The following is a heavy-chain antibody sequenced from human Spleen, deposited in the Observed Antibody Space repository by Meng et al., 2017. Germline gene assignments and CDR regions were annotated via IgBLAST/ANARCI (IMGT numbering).Heavy chain of an antibody. D-gene: IGHD2-2*01. CDR3: AREDRRSSSWDLDP. J-gene: IGHJ5*02. Sequence: SETLSLTCTVSGGSVSSGPHYWSWIRQPPGKGLEWIGFIYYSGSTYYKPSLKSRVTMSADTSKNHFYLRLNSVTAADTAVYYCAREDRRSSSWDLDPWGQGTLVTVSS. V-gene: IGHV4-61*03. CDR2: IYYSGST. CDR1: GGSVSSGPHY.